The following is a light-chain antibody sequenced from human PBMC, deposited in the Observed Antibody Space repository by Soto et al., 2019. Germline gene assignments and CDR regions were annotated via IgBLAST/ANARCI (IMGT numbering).Light chain of an antibody. CDR3: GTWDICLSAVV. CDR2: DNN. CDR1: TSNIGSNY. V-gene: IGLV1-51*01. J-gene: IGLJ2*01. Sequence: QSVLTQPPSVSAAPGQKVTISCSGSTSNIGSNYVSWYQHLPGTAPKVLIYDNNKRPSGIPDRFSGSKSGTSATLGITGLQTGDEGDYYCGTWDICLSAVVFGGGTKVTVL.